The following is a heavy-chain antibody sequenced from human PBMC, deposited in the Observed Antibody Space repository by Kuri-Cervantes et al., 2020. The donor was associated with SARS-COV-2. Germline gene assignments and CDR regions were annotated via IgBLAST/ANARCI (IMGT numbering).Heavy chain of an antibody. CDR2: INAGNGNT. CDR3: AKGPHSSIAAAGTLNY. Sequence: ASVKVSCKASGYTFTSYAMQWVRQAPGQRLEWMGWINAGNGNTKYSQKFQGRVTITRDTSASTPYMELRSLRSDDTAVYYCAKGPHSSIAAAGTLNYWGQGTLVTVSS. CDR1: GYTFTSYA. D-gene: IGHD6-13*01. J-gene: IGHJ4*02. V-gene: IGHV1-3*01.